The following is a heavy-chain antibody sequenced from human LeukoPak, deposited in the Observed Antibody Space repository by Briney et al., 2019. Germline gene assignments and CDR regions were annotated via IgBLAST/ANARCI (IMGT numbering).Heavy chain of an antibody. V-gene: IGHV4-61*02. Sequence: PSETLSLTCTVSGGSISSSSYYWSWIRQPAGKGLEWIGRIYTSGSTNYNPSLKSRVTISVDTSKNQFSLKLSSVTAADTAVYYCARDGSYGDAAFDYWGQGTLVTVSS. CDR2: IYTSGST. D-gene: IGHD4-17*01. J-gene: IGHJ4*02. CDR1: GGSISSSSYY. CDR3: ARDGSYGDAAFDY.